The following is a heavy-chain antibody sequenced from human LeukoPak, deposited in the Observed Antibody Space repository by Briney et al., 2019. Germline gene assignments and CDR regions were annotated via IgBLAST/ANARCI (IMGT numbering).Heavy chain of an antibody. CDR2: IYYSGST. J-gene: IGHJ4*02. CDR1: GGSISSGDYY. CDR3: AREDGRNYFDY. V-gene: IGHV4-61*08. Sequence: SSETLSLTCTVSGGSISSGDYYWSWIRQPPGKGLEWIGYIYYSGSTNYNPSLKSRVTISVDTSKNQFSLKLSSVTAADTAVYYCAREDGRNYFDYWGQGTLVTVSS.